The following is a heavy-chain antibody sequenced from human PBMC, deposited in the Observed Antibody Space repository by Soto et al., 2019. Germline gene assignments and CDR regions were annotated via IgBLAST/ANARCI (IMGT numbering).Heavy chain of an antibody. V-gene: IGHV3-30*18. J-gene: IGHJ4*02. D-gene: IGHD5-18*01. CDR3: ANGRLSSGDDY. CDR2: ISYDGSTK. CDR1: GFTFSSYG. Sequence: QVQVVESGGGVVQPGRSLRLSCAVSGFTFSSYGMHWVRQAPGKGLEWVAVISYDGSTKYYADSVKGRFTISRDNSKNMMYLQMNSLRVEDTAVYFCANGRLSSGDDYWGQGALVIVSS.